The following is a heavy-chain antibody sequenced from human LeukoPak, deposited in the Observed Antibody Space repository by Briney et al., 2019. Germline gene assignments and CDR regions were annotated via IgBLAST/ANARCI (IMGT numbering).Heavy chain of an antibody. CDR1: GGSITNVNYY. J-gene: IGHJ4*02. D-gene: IGHD3-10*01. CDR3: ARAFYGSGFY. CDR2: IYYSGST. Sequence: SETLSLTCTVSGGSITNVNYYWAWIRQPPGKGLEWIGSIYYSGSTYYNPSLKSRVTISVDTSKKQFSLKLSSVTAADTAVYYCARAFYGSGFYWGQGTLVTVSS. V-gene: IGHV4-39*01.